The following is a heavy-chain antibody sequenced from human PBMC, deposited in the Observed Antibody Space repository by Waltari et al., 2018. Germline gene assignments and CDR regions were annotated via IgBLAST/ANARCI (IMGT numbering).Heavy chain of an antibody. D-gene: IGHD3-10*01. CDR2: INHSGST. J-gene: IGHJ4*02. CDR1: GGSFSGSY. Sequence: QVQLQQWGAGLLKPSETLSLTCAVYGGSFSGSYWTWIRQPPGKGLEWIGEINHSGSTNYNPSLKSRVTISVDTSKNQFSLKLSSVTAADTAVYYCARITGLLWFREGGFDYWGQGTLVTVSS. CDR3: ARITGLLWFREGGFDY. V-gene: IGHV4-34*01.